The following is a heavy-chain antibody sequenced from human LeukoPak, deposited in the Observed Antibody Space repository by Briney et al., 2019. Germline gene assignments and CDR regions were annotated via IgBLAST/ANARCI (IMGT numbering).Heavy chain of an antibody. D-gene: IGHD3-10*01. CDR2: LGTTTGDT. CDR1: GFTFSIND. J-gene: IGHJ4*02. V-gene: IGHV3-13*01. Sequence: GGSLRLSCAASGFTFSINDFHWVRQATGKGLEWVSGLGTTTGDTYYLGSVRGRFTISRENAKNSVYLEMNNLRVGDTAVYYCARGGRLAPFDYWGQGTLVTVSS. CDR3: ARGGRLAPFDY.